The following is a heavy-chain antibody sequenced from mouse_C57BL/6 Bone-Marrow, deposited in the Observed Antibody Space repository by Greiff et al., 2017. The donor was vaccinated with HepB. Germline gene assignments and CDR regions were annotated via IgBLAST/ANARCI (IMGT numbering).Heavy chain of an antibody. D-gene: IGHD3-3*01. CDR1: GFTFSDFY. J-gene: IGHJ3*01. CDR3: ARDAGRRAWFAY. CDR2: SRNKANDYTT. V-gene: IGHV7-1*01. Sequence: EVKLMESGGGLVQSGRSLRLSCATSGFTFSDFYMEWVRQAPGKGLEWIAASRNKANDYTTEYSASVKGRFIVSRDTSQSILYLQMNALRAEDTAIYYCARDAGRRAWFAYWGQGTLVTVSA.